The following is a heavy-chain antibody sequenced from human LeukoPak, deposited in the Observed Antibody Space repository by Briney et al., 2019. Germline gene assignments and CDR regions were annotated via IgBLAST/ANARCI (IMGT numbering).Heavy chain of an antibody. J-gene: IGHJ6*04. CDR2: INHSGST. D-gene: IGHD3-22*01. V-gene: IGHV4-34*01. CDR3: ARGRLRYYDSSGYYSRPLDA. CDR1: GGSFSGYY. Sequence: KPSETLSLTCAVYGGSFSGYYWSWIRQPPGKGLEWIGEINHSGSTNYNPSLKSRVTISVDTSKNQFSLKLSSVTAADTAVYYCARGRLRYYDSSGYYSRPLDAWGKGTTVTVSS.